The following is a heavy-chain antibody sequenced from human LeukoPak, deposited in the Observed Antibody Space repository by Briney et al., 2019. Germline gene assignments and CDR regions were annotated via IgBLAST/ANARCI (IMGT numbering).Heavy chain of an antibody. CDR2: IKSKTDGGTT. CDR1: AFTFSNAW. CDR3: TSQYFDY. J-gene: IGHJ4*02. Sequence: GGSLRLSCAASAFTFSNAWMNWVRQGPGKGLEWVGRIKSKTDGGTTDYAAPVEGRFTISRDDSKNTVYLQMNSLKTDDTAVYYCTSQYFDYWGQGTLVAVSS. V-gene: IGHV3-15*01.